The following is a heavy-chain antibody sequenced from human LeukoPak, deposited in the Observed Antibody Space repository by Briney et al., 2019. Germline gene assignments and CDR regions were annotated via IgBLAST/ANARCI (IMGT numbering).Heavy chain of an antibody. CDR1: GFTFSSYD. CDR2: ISSSSSTI. Sequence: GGSLRLSCAASGFTFSSYDMNWVRQAPGKGLEWVSYISSSSSTIYYADSVKGRFTISRDNAKNSLYLQMNSLRADDTALYYCAKGTSITHFHWFDPWGQGTLVTVSS. J-gene: IGHJ5*02. V-gene: IGHV3-48*01. D-gene: IGHD2-2*01. CDR3: AKGTSITHFHWFDP.